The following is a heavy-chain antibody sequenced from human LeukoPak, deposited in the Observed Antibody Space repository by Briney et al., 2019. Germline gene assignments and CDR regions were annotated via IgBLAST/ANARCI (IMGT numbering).Heavy chain of an antibody. J-gene: IGHJ4*02. V-gene: IGHV3-48*04. CDR3: ARDLRVEPGEFNY. CDR1: GVTFSSSGFTFSSYN. Sequence: GGSLRLSCAASGVTFSSSGFTFSSYNMNWVRQAPGKGLEWVSYISSSGRTIYYADSVKGRFTISRDNANNSLYLQMDSLRAEDTAVYYCARDLRVEPGEFNYWGQGTLVTVSS. D-gene: IGHD7-27*01. CDR2: ISSSGRTI.